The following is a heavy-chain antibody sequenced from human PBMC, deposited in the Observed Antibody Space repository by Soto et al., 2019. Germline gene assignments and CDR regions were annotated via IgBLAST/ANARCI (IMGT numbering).Heavy chain of an antibody. V-gene: IGHV4-38-2*02. D-gene: IGHD4-17*01. J-gene: IGHJ6*02. CDR3: ARDPPSTLDYFLARGSFGMDV. Sequence: SETLSLTCAVSGYSISSGYYWGWIRQPPGKGLEWIGSIYHSGSTYYNPSLKSRVTISVDTSKNQFSLKLSSVTAADTAVYYCARDPPSTLDYFLARGSFGMDVWGQGTTVTVSS. CDR1: GYSISSGYY. CDR2: IYHSGST.